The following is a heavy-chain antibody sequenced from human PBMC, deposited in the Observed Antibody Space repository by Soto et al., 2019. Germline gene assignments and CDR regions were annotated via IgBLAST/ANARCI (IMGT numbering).Heavy chain of an antibody. D-gene: IGHD1-1*01. CDR1: GGTFRTYA. Sequence: QVQLVQSGPEVKKPGSSVKVSCKASGGTFRTYAVSWVRRAPGHGLEWLGGIIPAHDTPNYAPRFEGRVTITADESTNTADKELNSLTSDETAVEYCARERRDYNMRNENYFYGMDVWGQGTTVTVSS. J-gene: IGHJ6*02. CDR2: IIPAHDTP. CDR3: ARERRDYNMRNENYFYGMDV. V-gene: IGHV1-69*01.